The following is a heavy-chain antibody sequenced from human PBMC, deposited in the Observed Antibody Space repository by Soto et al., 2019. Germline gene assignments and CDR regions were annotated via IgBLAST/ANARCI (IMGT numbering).Heavy chain of an antibody. J-gene: IGHJ3*02. CDR3: ARGSPLERDALDI. Sequence: QVQLQESGPGLVKPSQTLSLTCSVSGVSINSGGYYWSWIRHHPGKGLEWIGYIYYTGHTFYNPSLKGRVAMSLDTSKTQFSLKLSSVTAADTAVYYSARGSPLERDALDIWGQGTTVTVSS. CDR1: GVSINSGGYY. CDR2: IYYTGHT. V-gene: IGHV4-31*03. D-gene: IGHD1-1*01.